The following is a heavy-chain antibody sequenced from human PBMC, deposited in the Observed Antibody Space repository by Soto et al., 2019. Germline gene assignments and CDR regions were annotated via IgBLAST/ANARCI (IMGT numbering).Heavy chain of an antibody. CDR3: ARDRVAVAAGNWFDP. CDR1: GFTFSSYS. CDR2: ISSSSSYI. J-gene: IGHJ5*02. D-gene: IGHD6-19*01. Sequence: PGGSLRLSCAASGFTFSSYSMNWVRQAPGKGLEWVSSISSSSSYIYYADSVKGRFTISRDNAKNSLYLQMNSLRAEDTAVYYCARDRVAVAAGNWFDPWGQGTLVTVSS. V-gene: IGHV3-21*01.